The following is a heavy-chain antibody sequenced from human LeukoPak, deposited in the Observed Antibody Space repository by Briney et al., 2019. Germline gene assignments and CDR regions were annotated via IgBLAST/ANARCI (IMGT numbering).Heavy chain of an antibody. J-gene: IGHJ4*02. CDR2: FYYSGST. D-gene: IGHD5-12*01. CDR3: ARRGFLPFDY. V-gene: IGHV4-39*07. Sequence: SETLSLTCTVSGDSISSSLYYWGWLRQPPGKGLEWIGSFYYSGSTYYNPSLKSRVTISVDTSKNQFSLKLSPVTAADTAVYYCARRGFLPFDYWGQGILVTVSS. CDR1: GDSISSSLYY.